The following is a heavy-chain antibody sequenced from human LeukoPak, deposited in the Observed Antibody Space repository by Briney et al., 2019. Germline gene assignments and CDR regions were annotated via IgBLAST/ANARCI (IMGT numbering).Heavy chain of an antibody. CDR2: INHSGST. V-gene: IGHV4-34*01. J-gene: IGHJ4*02. CDR1: GGSFSGYY. D-gene: IGHD3-10*01. Sequence: PSETLSLTCAVYGGSFSGYYRSWIRQPPGKGLEWIGEINHSGSTNYNPSLKSRVTISVDTSKNQFSLKLSSVTAADTAVYYCARGYYYGSGSYHPYWGQGTLVTVSS. CDR3: ARGYYYGSGSYHPY.